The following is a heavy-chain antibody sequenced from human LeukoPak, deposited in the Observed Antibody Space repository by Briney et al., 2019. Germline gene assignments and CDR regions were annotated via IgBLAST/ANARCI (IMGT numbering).Heavy chain of an antibody. J-gene: IGHJ6*03. Sequence: GGSLRLSCAASGFTFNSFAMSWVRQAPGKWLEWVSVISGSSGSIYYADSVKGRFTISRDNSKNTLYLQMNSLRAEDTAVYYCAKPHSPGMSTYYYYYYMDVWGKGTTVTVSS. CDR1: GFTFNSFA. D-gene: IGHD3-16*01. CDR3: AKPHSPGMSTYYYYYYMDV. V-gene: IGHV3-23*01. CDR2: ISGSSGSI.